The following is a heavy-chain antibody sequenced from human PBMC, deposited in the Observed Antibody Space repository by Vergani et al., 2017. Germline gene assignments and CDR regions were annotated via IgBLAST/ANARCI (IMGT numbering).Heavy chain of an antibody. Sequence: EVQLVESGGGLVQPGGSLRLSCAASGFTFSSYWMSWVRQAPGKGLEWVANIKQDGSEKYYVDSVKGRFTISRDNAKNSLYLQMNSLRAEDTAVYYCARDGYSGYDDKYYYYYYMDVWGKGTTVTVSS. J-gene: IGHJ6*03. CDR3: ARDGYSGYDDKYYYYYYMDV. D-gene: IGHD5-12*01. V-gene: IGHV3-7*01. CDR2: IKQDGSEK. CDR1: GFTFSSYW.